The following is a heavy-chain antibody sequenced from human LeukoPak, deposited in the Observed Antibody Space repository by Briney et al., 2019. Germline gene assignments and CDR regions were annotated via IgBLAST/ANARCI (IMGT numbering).Heavy chain of an antibody. CDR2: ISSSSSYI. D-gene: IGHD3-3*01. J-gene: IGHJ4*02. V-gene: IGHV3-21*01. CDR3: ARSIRFLEWLLTGDYFDY. CDR1: GFTFSSYS. Sequence: GGSLRLSCAASGFTFSSYSMNWVRQAPGKGLEWVSSISSSSSYIYYADSVKGRFTISRDNAKNSLYLQMNSLRAEDTAVYYCARSIRFLEWLLTGDYFDYWGQGTLVTVSS.